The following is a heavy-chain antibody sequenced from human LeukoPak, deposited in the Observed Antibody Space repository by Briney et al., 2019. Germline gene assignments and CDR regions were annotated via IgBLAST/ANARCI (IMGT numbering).Heavy chain of an antibody. Sequence: SETLSLTCTVSGGSISSSSYYWGWIRQPPGKGLEWIGSIYYSGSTYYNPSLKSRVTISVDTSKNQFSLKLSSVTAADTAVYYCARDSRFGELYFPPDYWGQGTLVTVSS. D-gene: IGHD3-10*01. CDR3: ARDSRFGELYFPPDY. V-gene: IGHV4-39*07. CDR1: GGSISSSSYY. CDR2: IYYSGST. J-gene: IGHJ4*02.